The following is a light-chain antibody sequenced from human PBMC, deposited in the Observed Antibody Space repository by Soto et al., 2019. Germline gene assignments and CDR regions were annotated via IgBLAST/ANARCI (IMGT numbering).Light chain of an antibody. Sequence: EVVLTQSPGTLSFSPGERATLSCRASQSVGSTYLAWYQQKPGQGPRLLIYGTFTRAAGIPARFSASGSGTDFTLTISDVQPEDFALYYCHQRQSWPRTFGQGTKVDIK. V-gene: IGKV3-20*01. J-gene: IGKJ1*01. CDR1: QSVGSTY. CDR2: GTF. CDR3: HQRQSWPRT.